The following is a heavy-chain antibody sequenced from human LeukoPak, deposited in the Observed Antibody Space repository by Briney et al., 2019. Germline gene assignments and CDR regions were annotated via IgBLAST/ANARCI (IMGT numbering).Heavy chain of an antibody. CDR2: IKQDGSEK. J-gene: IGHJ6*02. V-gene: IGHV3-7*01. D-gene: IGHD6-19*01. CDR3: ARDVRVGIAVAGAYGMDV. CDR1: GFTFSSYW. Sequence: PGGSLRLSCAASGFTFSSYWMSWVRQAPGKGLEWVANIKQDGSEKYYVDSVKGRFTISRDNSKNTLYLQMNSLRAEDTAVYYCARDVRVGIAVAGAYGMDVWGQGTTVTVSS.